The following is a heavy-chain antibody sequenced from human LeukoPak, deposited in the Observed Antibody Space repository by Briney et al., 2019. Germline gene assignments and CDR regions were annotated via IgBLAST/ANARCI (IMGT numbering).Heavy chain of an antibody. V-gene: IGHV1-69*13. CDR1: GYTFIRYG. CDR3: ARVAGEGFDP. CDR2: IIPIFGTA. Sequence: ASVKVSRKAAGYTFIRYGISWVRQAPGQGLEWMGGIIPIFGTANYAQKFQGRVTITADESTSTAYMELSSLRSEDTAVYYCARVAGEGFDPWGQGTPVTVSS. J-gene: IGHJ5*02. D-gene: IGHD1-1*01.